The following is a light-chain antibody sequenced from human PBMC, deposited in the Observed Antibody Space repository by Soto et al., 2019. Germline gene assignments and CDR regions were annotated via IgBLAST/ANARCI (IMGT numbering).Light chain of an antibody. Sequence: QSVLTQPASVSGSPGQSITISCTGTSSDVGASNYVSGYQQHPGEAPKLMISDVTDRPSGVSYRFSGSKSGSTASLTISGLQAEDEADYFCSSYTTSSTVVFGGGTKLTVL. V-gene: IGLV2-14*03. CDR3: SSYTTSSTVV. CDR1: SSDVGASNY. J-gene: IGLJ2*01. CDR2: DVT.